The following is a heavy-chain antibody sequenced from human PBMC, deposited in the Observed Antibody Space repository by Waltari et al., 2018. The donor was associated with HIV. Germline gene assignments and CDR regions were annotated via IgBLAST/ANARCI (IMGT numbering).Heavy chain of an antibody. CDR2: FVPFFATT. CDR1: GGTFSNFA. J-gene: IGHJ4*02. CDR3: ARSLLTPYYFDS. Sequence: QVQLVQSGAAVKKRGSSVKVSCKASGGTFSNFAIYWVRQAPGQGLEWMGGFVPFFATTTYARKFHGRRTISATASTGTAYMELRSLTTDDTAVYYCARSLLTPYYFDSWGQGTLVTVSS. D-gene: IGHD2-21*02. V-gene: IGHV1-69*12.